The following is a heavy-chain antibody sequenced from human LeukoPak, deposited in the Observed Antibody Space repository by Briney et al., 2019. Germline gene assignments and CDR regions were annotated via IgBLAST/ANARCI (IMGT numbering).Heavy chain of an antibody. CDR3: ARRNDFDI. J-gene: IGHJ3*02. CDR2: IYYSGST. CDR1: GGSISSYY. V-gene: IGHV4-59*08. Sequence: TSSETLSLTCTVSGGSISSYYWSWIRQPPGKGLEWIGYIYYSGSTNYNPSLKSRVTISVDTSKNQFTLKLTSVTAADTAMYYCARRNDFDIWGPGTMVTVSS.